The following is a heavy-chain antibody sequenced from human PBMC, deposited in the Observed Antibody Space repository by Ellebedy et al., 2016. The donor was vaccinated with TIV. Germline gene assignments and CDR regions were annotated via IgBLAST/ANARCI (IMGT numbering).Heavy chain of an antibody. CDR2: ISSSSSYI. J-gene: IGHJ6*02. CDR1: GFTFSSYS. D-gene: IGHD3-3*01. CDR3: AKDLGVLRLLGMDV. V-gene: IGHV3-21*04. Sequence: GESLKISXAASGFTFSSYSMNWVRQAPGKGLEWVSSISSSSSYIYYADSVKGRFTISRDNSKNTLYLQVNSLRAEDTAVYYCAKDLGVLRLLGMDVWGQGTTVTVSS.